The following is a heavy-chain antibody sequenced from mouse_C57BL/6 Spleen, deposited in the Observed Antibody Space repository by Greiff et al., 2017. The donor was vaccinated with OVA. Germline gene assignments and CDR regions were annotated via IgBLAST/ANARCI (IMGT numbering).Heavy chain of an antibody. CDR3: AREIYDGYYYAMDY. D-gene: IGHD2-3*01. V-gene: IGHV5-4*01. CDR1: GFTFSSYA. Sequence: EVHLVESGGGLVKPGGSLKLSCAASGFTFSSYAMSWVRQTPEKRLEWVATISDGGSYTYYPDNVKGRFTISRDNAKNNLYLQMSHLKSEDTAMYYCAREIYDGYYYAMDYWGQGTSVTVSS. CDR2: ISDGGSYT. J-gene: IGHJ4*01.